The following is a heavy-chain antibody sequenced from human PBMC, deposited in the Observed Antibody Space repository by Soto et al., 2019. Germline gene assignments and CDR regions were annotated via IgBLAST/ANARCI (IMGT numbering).Heavy chain of an antibody. Sequence: SETLSLTCTVSGGSISSYYWSRIRQPPGKGLEWIGYIYYSGSTNYNPSLKSRVTISVDTSKNQFSLKLSSVTAADTAVYYCATDLMGENYFDYWGQGTLVTVSS. J-gene: IGHJ4*02. CDR1: GGSISSYY. CDR3: ATDLMGENYFDY. D-gene: IGHD3-16*01. CDR2: IYYSGST. V-gene: IGHV4-59*01.